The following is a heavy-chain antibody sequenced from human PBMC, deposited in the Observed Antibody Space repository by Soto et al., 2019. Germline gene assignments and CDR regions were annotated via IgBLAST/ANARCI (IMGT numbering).Heavy chain of an antibody. J-gene: IGHJ3*02. Sequence: GGALRLSCAASGFTFSSYAMSWVRQAPGKRLEWVSAISGSGGSTYYADSVKGRFTISRDNSKNTLYLQMNSLRAEDTAVYYCAKDRIVLMVYAIDAFDIWGQGTMVTVSS. CDR1: GFTFSSYA. CDR3: AKDRIVLMVYAIDAFDI. D-gene: IGHD2-8*01. CDR2: ISGSGGST. V-gene: IGHV3-23*01.